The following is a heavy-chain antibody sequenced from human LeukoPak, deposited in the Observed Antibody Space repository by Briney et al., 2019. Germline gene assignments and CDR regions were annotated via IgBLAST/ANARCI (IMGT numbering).Heavy chain of an antibody. CDR2: IYTSGST. CDR1: GGSISSGSYY. CDR3: ARGGLMRDAFDI. V-gene: IGHV4-61*02. J-gene: IGHJ3*02. Sequence: SETLSLTCTVSGGSISSGSYYWSWIRQPAGKGLEWIGRIYTSGSTNYNPSLKSRVTISVDTSKNQFSLKLSSVTAADTAVYYCARGGLMRDAFDIWGXXXXVTVSS.